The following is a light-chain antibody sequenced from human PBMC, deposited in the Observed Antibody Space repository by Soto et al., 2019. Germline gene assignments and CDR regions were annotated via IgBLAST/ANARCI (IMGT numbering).Light chain of an antibody. CDR2: GAS. CDR1: QSVSSD. V-gene: IGKV3-15*01. Sequence: EIVLTQSPATLSVSPGERATLSCRASQSVSSDLAWYQQKPGQAPRLLLFGASTRATGIPARFSGSGSGTEFTLTISSLQSEDFAVYYCQQYNNWPPITFGPGTKVDIK. J-gene: IGKJ3*01. CDR3: QQYNNWPPIT.